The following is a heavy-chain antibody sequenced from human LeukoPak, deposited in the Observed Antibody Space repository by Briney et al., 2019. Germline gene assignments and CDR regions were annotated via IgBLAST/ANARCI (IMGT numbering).Heavy chain of an antibody. CDR2: INHSGST. V-gene: IGHV4-39*07. CDR3: ARRSYYGSGSYNY. CDR1: SGSISTSNYY. Sequence: SETLSLTCTVSSGSISTSNYYWGWVRQPPGKGLEWIGEINHSGSTNYNPSLKSRVTISVDTSKNQFSLKLSSVTAADTAVYYCARRSYYGSGSYNYWGQGTLVTVSS. D-gene: IGHD3-10*01. J-gene: IGHJ4*02.